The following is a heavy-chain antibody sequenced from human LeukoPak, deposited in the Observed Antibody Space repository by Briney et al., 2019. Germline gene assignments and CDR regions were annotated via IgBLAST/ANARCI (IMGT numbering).Heavy chain of an antibody. CDR1: GFSFSTYA. Sequence: PGGSLRLSCAASGFSFSTYAMSWVRQAPGKGLEWVSSTTGSGGSTYYADSVKGRVTVSRDNSKSTLYLQMNSLRAEDMAVYYCAKSSYYDSSGYYREYYFDYWGQGTLVTVSS. CDR2: TTGSGGST. D-gene: IGHD3-22*01. V-gene: IGHV3-23*01. CDR3: AKSSYYDSSGYYREYYFDY. J-gene: IGHJ4*02.